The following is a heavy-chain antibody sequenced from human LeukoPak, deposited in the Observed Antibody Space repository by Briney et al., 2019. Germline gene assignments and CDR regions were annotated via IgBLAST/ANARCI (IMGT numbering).Heavy chain of an antibody. Sequence: SVKVSCKASGGTFSSYAISWVRQAPGQGLEWMGGIIPIFGTANYAQKFQGRVTITADESTSTAYMELSSLRSEDTAVYYCALREFSGYYLVIWGQGTLVAVSS. CDR1: GGTFSSYA. V-gene: IGHV1-69*01. J-gene: IGHJ4*02. CDR2: IIPIFGTA. CDR3: ALREFSGYYLVI. D-gene: IGHD3-22*01.